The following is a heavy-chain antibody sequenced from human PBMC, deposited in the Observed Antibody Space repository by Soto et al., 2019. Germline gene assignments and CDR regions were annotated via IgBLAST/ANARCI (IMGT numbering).Heavy chain of an antibody. Sequence: GGSLRLSCAASGFTFSAYAMSWVRKAPGKGLEWVSSISGTGDSTYYADSVKGRFTISRDSSENTLYLQMNSLRAEDTAVYYCAKVRYFDTSGPRNYFDYWGQGTLVTVSS. CDR1: GFTFSAYA. CDR2: ISGTGDST. J-gene: IGHJ4*02. CDR3: AKVRYFDTSGPRNYFDY. D-gene: IGHD3-22*01. V-gene: IGHV3-23*01.